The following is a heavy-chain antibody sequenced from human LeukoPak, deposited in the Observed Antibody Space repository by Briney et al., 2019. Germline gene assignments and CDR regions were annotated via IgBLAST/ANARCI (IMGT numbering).Heavy chain of an antibody. J-gene: IGHJ4*02. CDR3: AKGMYSSGSYYFDY. CDR1: GFTFSSYG. V-gene: IGHV3-30*18. Sequence: GGSLRLSCAASGFTFSSYGMHWVRQAPGKGLEWVAVISYDESNKYYADSVKGRFTISRDNSKNTLYLQMNSLRAEDTAVYYCAKGMYSSGSYYFDYWGQGTLVTVSS. CDR2: ISYDESNK. D-gene: IGHD6-19*01.